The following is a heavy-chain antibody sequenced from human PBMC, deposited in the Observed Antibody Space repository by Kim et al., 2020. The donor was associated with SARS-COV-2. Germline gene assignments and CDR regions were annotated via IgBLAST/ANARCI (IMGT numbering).Heavy chain of an antibody. CDR3: AKGLPGWI. CDR2: GGST. D-gene: IGHD6-19*01. Sequence: GGSTYYADAVKGRFTISRDNSKNTLYLQMNSLRAEDTAVYYCAKGLPGWIWGQGTLVTVSS. V-gene: IGHV3-23*01. J-gene: IGHJ4*02.